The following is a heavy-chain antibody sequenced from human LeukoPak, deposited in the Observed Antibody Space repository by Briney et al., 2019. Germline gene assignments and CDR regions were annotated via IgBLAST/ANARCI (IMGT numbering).Heavy chain of an antibody. V-gene: IGHV3-7*05. CDR1: GFTFSNNW. CDR3: ALIIGNNGLFDY. Sequence: GGSLRLSCAASGFTFSNNWMSWVRQAPGKGLEWVANINTDGSDPNYADSVKGRFTISRDNPKNSQYLQMHSLRAEDTAVYYCALIIGNNGLFDYWGQGTLVTVSS. CDR2: INTDGSDP. D-gene: IGHD2-8*01. J-gene: IGHJ4*02.